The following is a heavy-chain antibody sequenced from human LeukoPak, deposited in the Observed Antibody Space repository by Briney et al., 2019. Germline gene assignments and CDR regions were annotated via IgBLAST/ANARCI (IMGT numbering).Heavy chain of an antibody. J-gene: IGHJ4*02. D-gene: IGHD2-21*01. CDR3: AMGLCVGDSCPPDY. V-gene: IGHV3-23*01. CDR2: ISGSGGST. Sequence: PGGSLRLSCAASGFIFSSYAMGWVRQGPGKGLEWVSGISGSGGSTYYADSVKGRFTISRDNSKNTLYLQMNSLRADDTAVYYCAMGLCVGDSCPPDYWGQGTLVTVSS. CDR1: GFIFSSYA.